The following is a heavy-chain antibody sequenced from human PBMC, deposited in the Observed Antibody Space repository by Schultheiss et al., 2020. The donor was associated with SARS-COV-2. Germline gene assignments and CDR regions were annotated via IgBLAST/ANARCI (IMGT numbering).Heavy chain of an antibody. V-gene: IGHV3-23*01. D-gene: IGHD6-19*01. CDR1: GFTFSSYA. Sequence: GGSLRLSCAASGFTFSSYAMSWVRQAPGKGLEWVSLISGSGDSTYYADSVKGRFTISRDNSKNTLYLQMNSLRAEDTAVYYCAKSGYSSGWFAFDHWGQGTLVTVSS. J-gene: IGHJ5*02. CDR2: ISGSGDST. CDR3: AKSGYSSGWFAFDH.